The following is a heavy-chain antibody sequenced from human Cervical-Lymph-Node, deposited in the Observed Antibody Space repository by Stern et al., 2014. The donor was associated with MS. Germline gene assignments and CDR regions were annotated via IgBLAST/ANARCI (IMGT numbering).Heavy chain of an antibody. V-gene: IGHV4-59*01. CDR3: ARGATQAFDP. CDR2: IYYSGST. J-gene: IGHJ5*02. CDR1: GGSISSYY. Sequence: QLQLQESGPGLVKPSATMSLTCTVSGGSISSYYWSWIRQPPAKGLEWIGYIYYSGSTHSNPTLKRRLSTSADTSNNQFSLKLCSVTAADTAVYYCARGATQAFDPWGQGTLVTVST.